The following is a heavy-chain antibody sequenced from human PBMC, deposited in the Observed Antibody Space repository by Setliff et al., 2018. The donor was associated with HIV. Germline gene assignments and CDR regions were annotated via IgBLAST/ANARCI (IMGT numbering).Heavy chain of an antibody. J-gene: IGHJ6*03. CDR2: INPNSGGT. V-gene: IGHV1-2*02. CDR3: ARDHVVCSGGTCRSDDPYYYYYMNV. D-gene: IGHD2-15*01. Sequence: ASVKVSCKASGYTFSDYYMHWVRQAPGQGLEWMGWINPNSGGTNYAQKFQGRVNMTRDTSISTTYMELSRLRSDDTAVYYCARDHVVCSGGTCRSDDPYYYYYMNVWGEGTTVTVSS. CDR1: GYTFSDYY.